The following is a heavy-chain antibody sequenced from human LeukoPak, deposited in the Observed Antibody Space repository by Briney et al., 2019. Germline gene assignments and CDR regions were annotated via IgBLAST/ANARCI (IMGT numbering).Heavy chain of an antibody. CDR3: ARDNSVGDVAWWFDP. D-gene: IGHD1-26*01. J-gene: IGHJ5*02. Sequence: SVKVSCKASGGTFSSYAISWVRQAPGQGLEWMGGIIPIFGTANYAQKFQGRVTITADKSTSTAYMELSSLRSEDTAVYYCARDNSVGDVAWWFDPWGQGTLVTVSS. V-gene: IGHV1-69*06. CDR1: GGTFSSYA. CDR2: IIPIFGTA.